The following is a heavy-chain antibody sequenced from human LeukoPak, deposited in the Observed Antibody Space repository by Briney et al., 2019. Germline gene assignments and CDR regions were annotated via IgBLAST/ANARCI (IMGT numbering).Heavy chain of an antibody. CDR3: ARDGNYYDSSGYYPIDY. J-gene: IGHJ4*02. Sequence: SETLSLTCTVSGGSISSYYWGWIRQPAGKGLEWIGRIYTSGSTNYNPSLKSRVTMSVDTSKNQFSLKLSSVTAADTAVYYCARDGNYYDSSGYYPIDYWGQGTLVTVSS. V-gene: IGHV4-4*07. CDR1: GGSISSYY. D-gene: IGHD3-22*01. CDR2: IYTSGST.